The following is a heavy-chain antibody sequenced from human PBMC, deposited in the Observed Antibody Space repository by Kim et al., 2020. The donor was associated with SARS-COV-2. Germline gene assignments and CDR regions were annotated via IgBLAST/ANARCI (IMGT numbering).Heavy chain of an antibody. V-gene: IGHV3-11*06. J-gene: IGHJ6*02. Sequence: SVKGRVTRSRDHAKNALSLQMNSLRGEDTAVYYCAREADDSSASPYGMDVWGQGTTVTVSS. CDR3: AREADDSSASPYGMDV. D-gene: IGHD3-22*01.